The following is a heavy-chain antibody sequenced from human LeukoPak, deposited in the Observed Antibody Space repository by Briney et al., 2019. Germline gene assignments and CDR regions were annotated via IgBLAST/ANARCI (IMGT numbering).Heavy chain of an antibody. CDR3: IKVGAYDY. V-gene: IGHV3-15*01. CDR2: VKSKTDGGTI. J-gene: IGHJ4*02. Sequence: PGGSLRLSCTASGFTFGDYAMSWVRQAPGKGLEWVGRVKSKTDGGTIDYTAPVKGRFTISRDDSKNILYLQMNSLKTEDTAVYYCIKVGAYDYWGPGTQVTVSS. CDR1: GFTFGDYA. D-gene: IGHD1-26*01.